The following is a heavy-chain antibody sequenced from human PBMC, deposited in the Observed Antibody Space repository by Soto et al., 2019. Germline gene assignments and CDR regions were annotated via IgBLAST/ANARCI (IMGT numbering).Heavy chain of an antibody. CDR1: AGAISSGGYS. V-gene: IGHV4-30-2*01. CDR3: ARFPGP. Sequence: PTETLSHTCAVAAGAISSGGYSWSWIRQPQGKGLEWIGYIFQSGSTYYNPSLKSGGTISVDRSKNQFSLKLISVPAGDTAVYYCARFPGPCGQGTLDTVSS. CDR2: IFQSGST. J-gene: IGHJ5*02.